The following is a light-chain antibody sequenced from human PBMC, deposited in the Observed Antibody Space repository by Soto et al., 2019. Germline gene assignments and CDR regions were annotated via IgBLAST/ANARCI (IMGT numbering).Light chain of an antibody. CDR1: QSSGNF. CDR3: QQHNQWPIT. CDR2: YIS. V-gene: IGKV3D-15*01. J-gene: IGKJ5*01. Sequence: EIGMTQSPATLSVSPGETASLSCRASQSSGNFLAWYQQKPGQAPRLLIYYISTRATGIPARFSGSGSGTEFTLTINSLQSEDSAVYYCQQHNQWPITFGQGTRLEIK.